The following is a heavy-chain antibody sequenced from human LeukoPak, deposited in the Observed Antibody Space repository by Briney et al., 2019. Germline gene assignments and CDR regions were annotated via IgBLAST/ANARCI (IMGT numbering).Heavy chain of an antibody. J-gene: IGHJ3*02. CDR3: ARRPPTVVTLSRDALHI. CDR1: GFTFSNYW. Sequence: GESLKISFKGSGFTFSNYWIGWVRPMPGKGLEWMGIIYPADSDTTYSPSFRGQVTISADKSINTAYLQWSSLKASDTAMYYCARRPPTVVTLSRDALHIWGQGTMVTVSS. V-gene: IGHV5-51*01. CDR2: IYPADSDT. D-gene: IGHD4-23*01.